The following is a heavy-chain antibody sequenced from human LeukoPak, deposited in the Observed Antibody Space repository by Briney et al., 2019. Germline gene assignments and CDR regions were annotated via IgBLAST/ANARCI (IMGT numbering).Heavy chain of an antibody. CDR3: AREPRDCTGGTCHSGGGYYFEY. V-gene: IGHV3-23*01. CDR2: VSGSGANT. Sequence: GGSLRLSCAASGFTFSSYAMSWVRQAPGKGLERVSAVSGSGANTYHSDSVRGRFTISRDNSKNTLHLQMNSLRAEDTAVFYCAREPRDCTGGTCHSGGGYYFEYWGQGILVTVSS. CDR1: GFTFSSYA. D-gene: IGHD2-8*02. J-gene: IGHJ4*02.